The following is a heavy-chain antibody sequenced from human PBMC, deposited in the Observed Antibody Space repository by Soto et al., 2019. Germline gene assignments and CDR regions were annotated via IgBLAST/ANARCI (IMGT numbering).Heavy chain of an antibody. J-gene: IGHJ5*02. D-gene: IGHD3-10*01. CDR3: ASLIMVRGARGRYNWFDP. CDR1: GGSISSGGYY. V-gene: IGHV4-31*03. Sequence: QVQLQESGPGLVKPSQTLSLTCTVSGGSISSGGYYWSWIRQHPGKGLEWIGYIYYSGSTYYNPSLKTRVTISVDTSKNQFSLKLSSVTAADTAVYYCASLIMVRGARGRYNWFDPWGQGTLVTVSS. CDR2: IYYSGST.